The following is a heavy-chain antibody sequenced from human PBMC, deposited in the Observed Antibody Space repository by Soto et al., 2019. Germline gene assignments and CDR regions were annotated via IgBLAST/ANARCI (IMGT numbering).Heavy chain of an antibody. D-gene: IGHD3-10*01. V-gene: IGHV3-30-3*01. Sequence: QVLLVESGGGVFQPGTSLTLSCAASGFPFTSYAMHWVRQTPEKGLQWLTIISSDGSTIHYVDSVKGRFTISRDNSKNTVYLQMNSLRADDTAVYYCARGTGSGSFLIDYWGQGTLVTVSS. J-gene: IGHJ4*02. CDR2: ISSDGSTI. CDR3: ARGTGSGSFLIDY. CDR1: GFPFTSYA.